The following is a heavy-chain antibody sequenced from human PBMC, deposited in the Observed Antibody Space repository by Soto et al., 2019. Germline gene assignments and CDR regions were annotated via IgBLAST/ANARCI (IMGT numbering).Heavy chain of an antibody. V-gene: IGHV3-33*01. CDR1: GFSFSSYG. D-gene: IGHD6-13*01. J-gene: IGHJ4*02. CDR2: VYNDGSNK. CDR3: ARDANLGFSSSWFMDY. Sequence: PGGSLRLSCAGSGFSFSSYGMHRVRQAPGKGLEWVAIVYNDGSNKYYGDSVKGRFTISRDNSRNSVFLQMNSLRADDTAVYYCARDANLGFSSSWFMDYWGQGTRVTVSS.